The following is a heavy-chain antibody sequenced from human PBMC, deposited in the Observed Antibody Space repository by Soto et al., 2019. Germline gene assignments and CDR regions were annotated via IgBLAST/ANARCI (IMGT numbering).Heavy chain of an antibody. D-gene: IGHD2-15*01. V-gene: IGHV3-23*01. J-gene: IGHJ4*02. Sequence: GGFLRLSCAASGFTFSSYAMSWVRQAPGKGLEWVSAISGSGGSTYYADSVKGRFTISRDNSKNTLYLQMNSLRAEDTAVYYCAKDRGCSGGSCYPDHGYWGQGTLVTVSS. CDR3: AKDRGCSGGSCYPDHGY. CDR2: ISGSGGST. CDR1: GFTFSSYA.